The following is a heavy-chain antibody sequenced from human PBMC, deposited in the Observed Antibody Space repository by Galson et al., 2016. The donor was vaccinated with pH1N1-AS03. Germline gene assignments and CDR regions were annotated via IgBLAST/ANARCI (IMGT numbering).Heavy chain of an antibody. Sequence: SLRLSCAASGFPFSGYSMNWVRQAPGKGLEWVSFISGSSSYIYYGESMKGRFTISRDNAKKSLYLEISGLRAEDTAVYYCARLSSNSGSFGYLDYWGQGTLVSVSS. D-gene: IGHD1-26*01. CDR3: ARLSSNSGSFGYLDY. J-gene: IGHJ4*02. CDR2: ISGSSSYI. CDR1: GFPFSGYS. V-gene: IGHV3-21*01.